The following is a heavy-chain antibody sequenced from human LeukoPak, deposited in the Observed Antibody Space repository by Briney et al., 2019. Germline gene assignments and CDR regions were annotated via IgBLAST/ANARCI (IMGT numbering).Heavy chain of an antibody. D-gene: IGHD3-3*01. CDR3: ARAPYYDFWSGHTYDAFDI. CDR2: SNHSGST. V-gene: IGHV4-34*01. J-gene: IGHJ3*02. Sequence: SETLSLTCAVYGGSFSGYHWSWIRQPPGKGLEWIGESNHSGSTNYNPSLKSRVSISVDTSKNQFSLKVSSVTAADTAVYYCARAPYYDFWSGHTYDAFDIWGQGTMVTVSS. CDR1: GGSFSGYH.